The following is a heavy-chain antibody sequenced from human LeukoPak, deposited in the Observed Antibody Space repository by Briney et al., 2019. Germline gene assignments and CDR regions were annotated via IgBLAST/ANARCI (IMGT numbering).Heavy chain of an antibody. V-gene: IGHV1-2*02. D-gene: IGHD3-22*01. CDR3: ARDWNYYDSSGYYFGY. J-gene: IGHJ4*02. Sequence: ASVKVSCKASGYTFSSYGISWVRQAPGQGLEWMGWINPNSGGTNYAQKFQGRVTMTRDTSISTAYMELSRLRSDDTAVYYCARDWNYYDSSGYYFGYWGQGTLVTVSS. CDR1: GYTFSSYG. CDR2: INPNSGGT.